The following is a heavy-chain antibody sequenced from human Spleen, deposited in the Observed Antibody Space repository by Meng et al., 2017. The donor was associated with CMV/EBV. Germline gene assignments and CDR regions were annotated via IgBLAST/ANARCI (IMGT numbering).Heavy chain of an antibody. V-gene: IGHV3-30*04. CDR3: ARDLSLSRPAYYDILTGYSFDS. CDR1: GFTLSSYA. CDR2: ISYDGSNK. J-gene: IGHJ4*02. Sequence: GESLKISCAASGFTLSSYAMHWVRQAPGKGLEWVAVISYDGSNKYYADYVKGRFTISRDNSKNTLYLQMNSLRAKDTAVYYCARDLSLSRPAYYDILTGYSFDSWGQGTLVTVSS. D-gene: IGHD3-9*01.